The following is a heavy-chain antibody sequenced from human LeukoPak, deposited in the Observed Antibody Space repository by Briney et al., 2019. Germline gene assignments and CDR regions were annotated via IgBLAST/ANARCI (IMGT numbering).Heavy chain of an antibody. V-gene: IGHV1-18*01. CDR2: ISAYNGNT. D-gene: IGHD2-15*01. J-gene: IGHJ3*02. CDR3: ARERPGYCSGGSCYSLVGAFDI. Sequence: ASVKASCKASGYTFTSYGISWVRQAPGQGLEWMGWISAYNGNTNYAQKLQGRVTMTTDTSTSTAYMELRSLRSDDTAVYYCARERPGYCSGGSCYSLVGAFDIWGQGTMVTVSS. CDR1: GYTFTSYG.